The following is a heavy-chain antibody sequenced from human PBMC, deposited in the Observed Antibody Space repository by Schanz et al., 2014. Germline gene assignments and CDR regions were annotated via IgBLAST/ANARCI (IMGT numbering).Heavy chain of an antibody. V-gene: IGHV3-23*01. CDR3: ARKMKLGVYGGKGHDSLDI. CDR1: GFTFNSYA. CDR2: ISHSGGSK. Sequence: DVQLLESGGGLVQPGGSLRLSCAASGFTFNSYAMTWVRQAPGKGLEWVSSISHSGGSKYYADSVKGRFTISRDNSENTLYLQMNTLRAEDTAVYYCARKMKLGVYGGKGHDSLDIWGQGTTVTVSS. D-gene: IGHD4-17*01. J-gene: IGHJ3*02.